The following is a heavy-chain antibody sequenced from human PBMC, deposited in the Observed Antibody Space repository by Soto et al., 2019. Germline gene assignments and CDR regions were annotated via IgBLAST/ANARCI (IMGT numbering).Heavy chain of an antibody. CDR1: GGSISTSNL. Sequence: SETLSLTCAVSGGSISTSNLWTWVRQPPGEGLEWIGEIYHSGSTNYNPSLKSRVTISVDKSKNQFSLKLNSVTAADTVVYYCARSPRSIAAGGIDYWGQGLLVTASS. CDR2: IYHSGST. D-gene: IGHD6-13*01. V-gene: IGHV4-4*02. CDR3: ARSPRSIAAGGIDY. J-gene: IGHJ4*02.